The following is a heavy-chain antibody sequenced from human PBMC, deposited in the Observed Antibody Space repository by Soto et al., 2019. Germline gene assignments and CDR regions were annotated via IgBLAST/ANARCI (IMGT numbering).Heavy chain of an antibody. Sequence: EVQLVESGGGLVQPGGSLRLSCVASGFSISGNWMSWVRQAPGKGLEWVANIKQDGSEKYYVDSVKGRFTISRDNADNSLFLLLNSLRAEYTAVYYCARGQGWDDYWGQGTLVTVAS. CDR2: IKQDGSEK. J-gene: IGHJ4*02. CDR1: GFSISGNW. V-gene: IGHV3-7*01. CDR3: ARGQGWDDY. D-gene: IGHD1-26*01.